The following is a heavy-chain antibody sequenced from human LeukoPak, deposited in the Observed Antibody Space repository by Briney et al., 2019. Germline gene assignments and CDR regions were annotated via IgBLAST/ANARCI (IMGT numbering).Heavy chain of an antibody. V-gene: IGHV7-4-1*02. D-gene: IGHD1-14*01. CDR1: GYTFTTYG. Sequence: ASVKVSCKASGYTFTTYGINWVRQAPGQGLEWMGWINTNTGNPTYAQGFTGRFVFSLDTSVSTAYLQISSLKAEDTAVYYCARATRTSPYVVLYYMDVWGKGTTVTVSS. CDR3: ARATRTSPYVVLYYMDV. J-gene: IGHJ6*03. CDR2: INTNTGNP.